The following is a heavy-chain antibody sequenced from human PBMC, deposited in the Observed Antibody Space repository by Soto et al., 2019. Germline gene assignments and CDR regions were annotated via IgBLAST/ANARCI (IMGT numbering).Heavy chain of an antibody. J-gene: IGHJ3*02. D-gene: IGHD3-3*01. Sequence: VQLVESGGGLVQPGGSLRLSCAASGFTVSSNYMSWVRQAPGKGLEWVSVIYSGGSTYYADSVKGRFTISRDNSKNTLYLQMNSLRAEDTAVYYCARGPVLRFLEWSDAFDIWGQGTMVTVSS. V-gene: IGHV3-66*01. CDR2: IYSGGST. CDR1: GFTVSSNY. CDR3: ARGPVLRFLEWSDAFDI.